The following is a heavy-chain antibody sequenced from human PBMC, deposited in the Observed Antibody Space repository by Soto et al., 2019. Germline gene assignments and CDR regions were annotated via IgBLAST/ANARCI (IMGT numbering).Heavy chain of an antibody. V-gene: IGHV3-30-3*01. J-gene: IGHJ4*02. CDR3: ARFATAHFDY. D-gene: IGHD2-15*01. Sequence: QVQLVESGGGVVQPGRSLRLSCAASGFTFSSYAMHWVRQAPGKGLEWVAVISYDGSNKYYADSVKGRFTISRDNSKNTVYLQMNSLRAEDTAVYYCARFATAHFDYWGQGTLVTVSS. CDR2: ISYDGSNK. CDR1: GFTFSSYA.